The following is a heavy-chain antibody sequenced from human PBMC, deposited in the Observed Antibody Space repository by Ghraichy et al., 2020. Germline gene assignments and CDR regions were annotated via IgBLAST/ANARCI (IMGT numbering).Heavy chain of an antibody. CDR1: GGSISSSSYY. D-gene: IGHD4-23*01. Sequence: SETLSLTCTVSGGSISSSSYYWGWIRQPPGKGLEWIGSIYYSGSTYYNPSLKSRVTISVDTSKNQFSLKLSSVTAADTAVYYCARPHGPYGGNSGFGYWGQRSLVTVSS. CDR2: IYYSGST. CDR3: ARPHGPYGGNSGFGY. J-gene: IGHJ4*02. V-gene: IGHV4-39*01.